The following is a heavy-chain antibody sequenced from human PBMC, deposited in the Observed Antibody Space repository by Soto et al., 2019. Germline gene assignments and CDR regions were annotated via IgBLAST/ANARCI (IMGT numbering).Heavy chain of an antibody. D-gene: IGHD6-19*01. CDR3: ARGVRYSSGWYSNYYYYYYMDV. CDR1: GGSFSGYY. V-gene: IGHV4-34*01. Sequence: QVQLQQWGAGLLKPSETLSLTCAVYGGSFSGYYWSWIRQPPGKGLEWLGEINHSGSTNYNPSLKSRVTRSVDTSKNQFSLKLSSVTAADTAVYYCARGVRYSSGWYSNYYYYYYMDVWGKGTTVTVSS. CDR2: INHSGST. J-gene: IGHJ6*03.